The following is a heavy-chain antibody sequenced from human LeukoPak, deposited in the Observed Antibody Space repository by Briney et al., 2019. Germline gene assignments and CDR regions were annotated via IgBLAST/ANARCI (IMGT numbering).Heavy chain of an antibody. V-gene: IGHV3-66*01. CDR3: ARGPYYYDSSGSLDY. CDR2: IYSGGST. CDR1: GFTVSSNY. Sequence: GGSLRLSCAASGFTVSSNYMSWVRQAPGKGLEWVSVIYSGGSTYYADSVKGRFTISRDNSKNTLYLQTNSLRAEDTAVYYCARGPYYYDSSGSLDYWGQGTLVTVSS. J-gene: IGHJ4*02. D-gene: IGHD3-22*01.